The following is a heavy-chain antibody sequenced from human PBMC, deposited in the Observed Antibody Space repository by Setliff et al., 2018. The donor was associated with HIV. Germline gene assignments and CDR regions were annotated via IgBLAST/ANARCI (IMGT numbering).Heavy chain of an antibody. D-gene: IGHD1-26*01. CDR1: GYSFTDYF. Sequence: GASVKVSCKASGYSFTDYFMHWVRQAPGQGLEWMGRVNPNSGDTNYAQKFQGRVTMTRHTSISTAYMELSRLTSDDTAVYYCATHRWYSGSYLRDYWGQGTLVTVSS. CDR3: ATHRWYSGSYLRDY. J-gene: IGHJ4*02. CDR2: VNPNSGDT. V-gene: IGHV1-2*06.